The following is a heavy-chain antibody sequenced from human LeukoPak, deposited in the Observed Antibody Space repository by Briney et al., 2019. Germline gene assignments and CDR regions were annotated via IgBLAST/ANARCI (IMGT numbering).Heavy chain of an antibody. V-gene: IGHV4-59*01. CDR2: IYYSGST. CDR1: GDSINYYY. Sequence: SETLSLTCTVSGDSINYYYWSWIRQPPGKGLEWIGYIYYSGSTDYNPSLKSRVTISVDTSKNQFSLKLSSVTAADTAVYYCARAPNCGGDCYSDYWGQGTLVTVSS. J-gene: IGHJ4*02. D-gene: IGHD2-21*02. CDR3: ARAPNCGGDCYSDY.